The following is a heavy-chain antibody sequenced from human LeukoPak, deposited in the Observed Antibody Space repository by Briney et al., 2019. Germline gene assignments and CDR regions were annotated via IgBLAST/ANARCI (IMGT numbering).Heavy chain of an antibody. CDR2: THYRGTT. CDR1: GVSISTTNNF. CDR3: ARHEEEDGYNAKTFDS. Sequence: PSETLSLTCSVSGVSISTTNNFWGWIRQPPGKGLEWIGSTHYRGTTYCTPSLKSRVTIFVDTSKNQFSLRLSSVTAADTAVYYCARHEEEDGYNAKTFDSWGQGTLVTVSS. D-gene: IGHD5-24*01. J-gene: IGHJ4*02. V-gene: IGHV4-39*01.